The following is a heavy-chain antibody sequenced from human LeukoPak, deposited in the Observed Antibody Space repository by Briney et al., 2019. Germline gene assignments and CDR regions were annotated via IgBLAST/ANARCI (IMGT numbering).Heavy chain of an antibody. Sequence: SETLSLTCTVSGGSISGYYWSWVRQPPGKGLEWIGYIYYSGSTTYNPSLKSRVTISVDTSKNQFSLKLSSVTAADTAVYYCARLTYYYDSSGPDAFDIWGQGTMVTVSS. J-gene: IGHJ3*02. CDR3: ARLTYYYDSSGPDAFDI. CDR1: GGSISGYY. V-gene: IGHV4-59*08. D-gene: IGHD3-22*01. CDR2: IYYSGST.